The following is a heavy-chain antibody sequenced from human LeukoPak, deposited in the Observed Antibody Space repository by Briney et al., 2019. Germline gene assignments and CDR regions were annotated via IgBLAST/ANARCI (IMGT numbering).Heavy chain of an antibody. CDR2: IYAGGNT. V-gene: IGHV3-53*01. D-gene: IGHD4-17*01. Sequence: GGSLRLSCAASGFTVSNTYMSWVRQAPGGGLHWVSLIYAGGNTFYANSVKGRFTISRDNSKNTLYLQMHSLRAEDTAVYFCARVAWDGYYDDGNWGQGTLVTVSS. CDR1: GFTVSNTY. CDR3: ARVAWDGYYDDGN. J-gene: IGHJ4*02.